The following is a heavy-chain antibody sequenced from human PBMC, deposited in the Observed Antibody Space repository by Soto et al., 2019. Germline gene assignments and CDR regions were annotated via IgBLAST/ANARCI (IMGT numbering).Heavy chain of an antibody. CDR1: GGSISSGGYY. J-gene: IGHJ3*02. CDR2: IYYSGST. Sequence: SETLSLTCTVSGGSISSGGYYWSWIRQHPGKGLEWIGYIYYSGSTYYNPSLKSRVTISVDTSKNQFSLKLSSVTAADTAVYYCARWEVRDQNAFDIWGQGTMVTASS. CDR3: ARWEVRDQNAFDI. V-gene: IGHV4-31*02. D-gene: IGHD3-10*01.